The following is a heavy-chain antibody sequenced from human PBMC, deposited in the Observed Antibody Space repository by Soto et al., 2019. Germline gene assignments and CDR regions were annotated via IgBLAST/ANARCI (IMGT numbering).Heavy chain of an antibody. V-gene: IGHV3-30*18. CDR1: GFTFSSYG. Sequence: QVQLVESGGGVVQPGRSLRLSCAASGFTFSSYGMHWVRQAPGKGLEWVAVISYDGSNKYYADSVKGRFTISRDNSKNTLYLQMNSLRAEDTAVYYCAKDSSWRFDYWGQGTLVTVFS. J-gene: IGHJ4*02. CDR2: ISYDGSNK. D-gene: IGHD2-2*01. CDR3: AKDSSWRFDY.